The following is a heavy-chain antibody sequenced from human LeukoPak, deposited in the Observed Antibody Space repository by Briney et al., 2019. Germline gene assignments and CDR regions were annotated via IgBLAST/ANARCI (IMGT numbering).Heavy chain of an antibody. CDR2: INHSGST. CDR3: ARGVYYYGSGSYNNWFDP. V-gene: IGHV4-34*01. J-gene: IGHJ5*02. Sequence: SETLSLTCAVYGGSFSGYYWSWIRQPPGKGLEWIGEINHSGSTNYNPSLKSRVTISVDTSKNQFSLKLSSVTAADTAVYYCARGVYYYGSGSYNNWFDPWGRGTLVTVSS. D-gene: IGHD3-10*01. CDR1: GGSFSGYY.